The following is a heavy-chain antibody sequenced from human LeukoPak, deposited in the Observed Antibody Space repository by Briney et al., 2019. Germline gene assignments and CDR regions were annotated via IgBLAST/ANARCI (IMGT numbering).Heavy chain of an antibody. J-gene: IGHJ3*02. V-gene: IGHV1-69*13. D-gene: IGHD3-16*01. CDR1: GGTFSSYA. CDR3: ARVSREARHWGDAFEI. CDR2: IIPIFGTA. Sequence: ASVKVSCKASGGTFSSYAISWVRQAPGHGLEWMGGIIPIFGTANYAKEFQGRVTITADESTSTAYMELSSLRSEDTAVYYCARVSREARHWGDAFEIWGQGTMVTVSS.